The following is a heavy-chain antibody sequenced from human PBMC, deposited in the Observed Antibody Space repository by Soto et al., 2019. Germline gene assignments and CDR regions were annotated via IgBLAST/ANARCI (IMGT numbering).Heavy chain of an antibody. D-gene: IGHD2-15*01. CDR3: ARTLKYCSGGSCREYFQH. Sequence: PSETLSLTCTVSGGSISSYYWSWIRQPPGKGLEWIGYIYYSGSTNYNPSLKSRVTISVDTSKNQFSLKLSSVTAADTAVYYCARTLKYCSGGSCREYFQHWGQGTQVTVSS. CDR1: GGSISSYY. CDR2: IYYSGST. V-gene: IGHV4-59*08. J-gene: IGHJ1*01.